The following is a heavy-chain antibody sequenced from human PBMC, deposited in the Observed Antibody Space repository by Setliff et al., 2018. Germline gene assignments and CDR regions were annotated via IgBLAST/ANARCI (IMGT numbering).Heavy chain of an antibody. CDR3: AKDQGTGYCSGGSCYLFEH. D-gene: IGHD2-15*01. Sequence: GGSLRLSCAASRFTFSSFGMHWVRQAPGKGLEWVAFIRFDGSNEFYADSVRGRFTISRDNSKNMLYLQMDSLRVEDTAVYYCAKDQGTGYCSGGSCYLFEHWGQGVQVTVSS. V-gene: IGHV3-30*02. J-gene: IGHJ4*02. CDR1: RFTFSSFG. CDR2: IRFDGSNE.